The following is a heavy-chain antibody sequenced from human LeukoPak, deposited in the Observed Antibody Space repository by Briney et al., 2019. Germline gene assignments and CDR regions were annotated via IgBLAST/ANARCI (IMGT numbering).Heavy chain of an antibody. Sequence: GGSLRLSCEGSAFIFSGHWMNWVRQTPGKGLEWVASIKEDGSERQYVDSVKGRFSISRDNTKGSLFLQLNSLRAEDTAVYYCAREKLYVGFDLWGRGTLVTVSS. CDR3: AREKLYVGFDL. CDR1: AFIFSGHW. V-gene: IGHV3-7*01. D-gene: IGHD3-16*01. CDR2: IKEDGSER. J-gene: IGHJ2*01.